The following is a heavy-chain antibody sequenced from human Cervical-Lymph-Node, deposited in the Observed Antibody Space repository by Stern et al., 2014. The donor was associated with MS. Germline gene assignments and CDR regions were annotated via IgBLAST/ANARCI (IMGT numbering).Heavy chain of an antibody. CDR2: ISYDGMYT. CDR1: GFTFSSYS. D-gene: IGHD3/OR15-3a*01. Sequence: QVQLQESGGGVVQPGRSLRLSCAASGFTFSSYSMHWVRQAPGKGLEWVAVISYDGMYTYYGDSVKGRFTISRDNSKNTLYLQMNSLRAKDTAVYYCAKERTYDFWGGQFDYWGQGNLVTVSS. V-gene: IGHV3-30*04. CDR3: AKERTYDFWGGQFDY. J-gene: IGHJ4*02.